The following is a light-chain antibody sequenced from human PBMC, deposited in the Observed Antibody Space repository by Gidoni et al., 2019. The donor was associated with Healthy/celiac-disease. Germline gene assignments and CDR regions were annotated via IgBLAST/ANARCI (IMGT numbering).Light chain of an antibody. J-gene: IGKJ2*04. Sequence: EIAMTQSTATLSVSPGERATLTCRASQSVSSNSAWYQQKPGQAPSLLIYGASTRATGIPATFSGSGSGTEFTLTISSLQSEDFAVYDCQQYNNWPRSFAQGTELEIK. CDR2: GAS. CDR3: QQYNNWPRS. CDR1: QSVSSN. V-gene: IGKV3-15*01.